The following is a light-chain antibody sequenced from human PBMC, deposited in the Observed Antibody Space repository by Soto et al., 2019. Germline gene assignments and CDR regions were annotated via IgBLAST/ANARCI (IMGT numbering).Light chain of an antibody. Sequence: EIVLTQSPVTLSLSPWERATLSCRASQSLSSNYLAWYQQKPGQAPRLLIYGESTRATGTPARFSGSGSGREFTLSISSLQSDDFAVYYCLQYHKSWTFGQGTKVDIK. CDR3: LQYHKSWT. CDR2: GES. V-gene: IGKV3-15*01. J-gene: IGKJ1*01. CDR1: QSLSSN.